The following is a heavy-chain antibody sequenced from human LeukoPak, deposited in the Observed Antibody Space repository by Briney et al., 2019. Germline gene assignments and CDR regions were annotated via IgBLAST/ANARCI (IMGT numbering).Heavy chain of an antibody. CDR3: ARAARLQPKLWFDP. V-gene: IGHV4-59*01. J-gene: IGHJ5*02. D-gene: IGHD2-15*01. Sequence: SETLSLTCTVSGVSISTYYWSWIRQPPGKGLEWVGYIYNSGNTNYNPSLESRVTISVDSSNNRFSLNMAPMTAADTAVYYCARAARLQPKLWFDPWGQGTLVTVSS. CDR2: IYNSGNT. CDR1: GVSISTYY.